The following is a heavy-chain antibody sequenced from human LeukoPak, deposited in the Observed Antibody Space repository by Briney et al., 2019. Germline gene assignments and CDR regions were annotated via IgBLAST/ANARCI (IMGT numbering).Heavy chain of an antibody. V-gene: IGHV4-34*01. CDR2: INHSGST. D-gene: IGHD6-13*01. J-gene: IGHJ3*02. CDR1: GGSFSGYY. Sequence: SETLSLTCAVYGGSFSGYYWSWIRQPPGKGLEWIGEINHSGSTNYNPSLKSRVTISVDTSKNQFSLKLSSVTAADTAVYYCARGCRVMVAAAGTRSGAFDIWGQGTMVTVSS. CDR3: ARGCRVMVAAAGTRSGAFDI.